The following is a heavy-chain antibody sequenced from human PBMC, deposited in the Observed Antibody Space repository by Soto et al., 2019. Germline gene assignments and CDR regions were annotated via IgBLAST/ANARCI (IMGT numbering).Heavy chain of an antibody. CDR2: ISAYNGNT. Sequence: ASLKVSCKSSGSTFTSYGISCVRHSPGQGLEWMGWISAYNGNTNYAQKLQGRVTMTTDTSTSTAYMELRSLRSDDTAVYYCARYYYDSSGYSGSIDIWGQGTMVTVSS. CDR3: ARYYYDSSGYSGSIDI. CDR1: GSTFTSYG. D-gene: IGHD3-22*01. J-gene: IGHJ3*02. V-gene: IGHV1-18*01.